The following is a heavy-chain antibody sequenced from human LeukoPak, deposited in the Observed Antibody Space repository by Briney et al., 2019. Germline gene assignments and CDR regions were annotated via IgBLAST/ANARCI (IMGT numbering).Heavy chain of an antibody. CDR3: AGTGTKARGFDP. V-gene: IGHV3-48*03. Sequence: GGSLRLSCAASGFTFSSYEMNWVRQAPGKGLEWVSYISSSGSTIYYADSVKGRFTISRDNAKNSLYLQMNSLRAEDTAVYYCAGTGTKARGFDPWGQGTLVTVSS. CDR2: ISSSGSTI. D-gene: IGHD1-1*01. J-gene: IGHJ5*02. CDR1: GFTFSSYE.